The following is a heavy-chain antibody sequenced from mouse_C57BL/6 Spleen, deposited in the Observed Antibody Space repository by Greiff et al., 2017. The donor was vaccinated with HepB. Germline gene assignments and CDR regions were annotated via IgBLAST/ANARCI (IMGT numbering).Heavy chain of an antibody. CDR3: ARGVLRLSYWYFDV. CDR2: IYPGDGDT. V-gene: IGHV1-82*01. CDR1: GYAFSSSW. D-gene: IGHD1-1*01. J-gene: IGHJ1*03. Sequence: VQLQQSGPELVKPGASVKISCKASGYAFSSSWMNWVKQRPGKGLEWIGRIYPGDGDTNYNGKFKGKATLTADKSSSTAYMQLSSLTSEDSAVYFSARGVLRLSYWYFDVWGTGTTVTVSS.